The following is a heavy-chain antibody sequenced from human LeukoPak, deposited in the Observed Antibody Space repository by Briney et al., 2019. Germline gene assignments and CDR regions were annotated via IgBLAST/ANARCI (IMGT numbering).Heavy chain of an antibody. V-gene: IGHV3-30*02. Sequence: TGGSLRLSCAASGFTFSSYGMHWVRQAPGKGLEWVAFIRYDGSNKYYADSVKGRFTISRDNSKNTLYLQMNSLRAEDTAVYYCAARYSSSWYVPYYYMDVWGKGTTVTVSS. CDR2: IRYDGSNK. D-gene: IGHD6-13*01. CDR3: AARYSSSWYVPYYYMDV. CDR1: GFTFSSYG. J-gene: IGHJ6*03.